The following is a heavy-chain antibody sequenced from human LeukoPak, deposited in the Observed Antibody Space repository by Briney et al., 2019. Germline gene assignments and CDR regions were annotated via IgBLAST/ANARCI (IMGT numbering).Heavy chain of an antibody. CDR3: ARGVPKYYGSWSSYFYYCDY. J-gene: IGHJ4*02. Sequence: SETLSLTCIVPGGSITSYYWSWIRQPPGKGLEWIGYIYYSGSTNYNPSLKSRVTISVDTSKNQFSLKLTSVTAADTAVYYCARGVPKYYGSWSSYFYYCDYWGQGTLVTVSS. CDR1: GGSITSYY. CDR2: IYYSGST. D-gene: IGHD3-3*01. V-gene: IGHV4-59*01.